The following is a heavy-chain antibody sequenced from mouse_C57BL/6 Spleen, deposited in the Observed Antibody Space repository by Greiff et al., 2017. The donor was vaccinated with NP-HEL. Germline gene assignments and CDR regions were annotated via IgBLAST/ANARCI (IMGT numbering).Heavy chain of an antibody. D-gene: IGHD1-1*01. J-gene: IGHJ2*01. CDR1: GYSFTGYY. Sequence: VQLQQSGPELVKPGASVKISCKASGYSFTGYYMNWVKQSPEKSLEWIGEINPSTGGTTYNQKFKAKATLTVDKSSSTAYMQLKSLTSEDSAVYYCALLPLHWGQGTTLTVSS. V-gene: IGHV1-42*01. CDR3: ALLPLH. CDR2: INPSTGGT.